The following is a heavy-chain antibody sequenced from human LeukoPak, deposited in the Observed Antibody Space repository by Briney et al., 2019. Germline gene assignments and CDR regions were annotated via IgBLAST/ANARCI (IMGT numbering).Heavy chain of an antibody. CDR1: DGSFSYYS. V-gene: IGHV4-34*01. CDR2: INHSGIT. Sequence: SETLSLTCAVYDGSFSYYSWSWIRQPPGKGLEWIGEINHSGITNYNPSLKSRVIMSVDTSKTRLSLKLSSVTVADTAVYYCARGPIKLRLGELSLFDYWGQGTLVTVS. D-gene: IGHD3-16*02. CDR3: ARGPIKLRLGELSLFDY. J-gene: IGHJ4*02.